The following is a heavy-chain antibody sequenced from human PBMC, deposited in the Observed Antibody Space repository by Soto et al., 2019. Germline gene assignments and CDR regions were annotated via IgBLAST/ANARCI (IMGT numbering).Heavy chain of an antibody. J-gene: IGHJ6*02. V-gene: IGHV4-39*07. CDR3: ARAPPGPSPRWVL. D-gene: IGHD3-10*01. CDR2: IYYSGST. CDR1: GGSISGNSYY. Sequence: PSETLSLTCTVSGGSISGNSYYWAWIRQPPGKGLEWIGNIYYSGSTYYNPSLKSRVTISIDTSRNQFSLNLTSVTAADTAVYYCARAPPGPSPRWVLWGQGTTVTVSS.